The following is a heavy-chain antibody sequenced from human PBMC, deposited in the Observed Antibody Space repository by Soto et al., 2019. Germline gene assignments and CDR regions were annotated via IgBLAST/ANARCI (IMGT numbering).Heavy chain of an antibody. CDR1: GGTFSNYA. CDR2: IVPIFGPT. J-gene: IGHJ6*02. V-gene: IGHV1-69*12. Sequence: QVQLVQSGAEVKKPGSSVKVSCKVSGGTFSNYAIDWVRLAPGHGLEWMGGIVPIFGPTYYIQKFQGRATIIADDSTTTAYLEMSSLRSEDTAIYYCARDEAVAGLYNYHGLDVWGQGTAVTVSS. D-gene: IGHD6-19*01. CDR3: ARDEAVAGLYNYHGLDV.